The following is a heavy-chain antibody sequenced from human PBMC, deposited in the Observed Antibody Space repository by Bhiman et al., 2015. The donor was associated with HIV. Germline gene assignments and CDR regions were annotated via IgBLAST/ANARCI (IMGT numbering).Heavy chain of an antibody. V-gene: IGHV3-53*01. CDR1: GFTVSSNY. J-gene: IGHJ4*02. D-gene: IGHD6-19*01. CDR3: AATEVAGGEFDY. Sequence: EVQLVESGGGLVKPGGSLRLSCAASGFTVSSNYMSWVRQAPGKGLEWVSVIYSGGSTYYADSVKGRFTISRDSSKNTLYLQMNSLRAEDTAVYYCAATEVAGGEFDYWGQGTLVTVSS. CDR2: IYSGGST.